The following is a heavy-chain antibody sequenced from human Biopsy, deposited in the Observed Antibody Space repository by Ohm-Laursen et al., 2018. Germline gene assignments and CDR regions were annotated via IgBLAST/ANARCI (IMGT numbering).Heavy chain of an antibody. CDR2: ISAYNNNNT. CDR1: GYTFGNYG. CDR3: ARDKEILGDFFFGLDV. J-gene: IGHJ6*02. V-gene: IGHV1-18*01. Sequence: ASVKVSCKASGYTFGNYGVSWVRQAPGQGLEWLGWISAYNNNNTNYAQNFQDRVTMTADTSTNIAYMELRSLRSDDTAIYYCARDKEILGDFFFGLDVWGQGTTVIVS. D-gene: IGHD3-16*01.